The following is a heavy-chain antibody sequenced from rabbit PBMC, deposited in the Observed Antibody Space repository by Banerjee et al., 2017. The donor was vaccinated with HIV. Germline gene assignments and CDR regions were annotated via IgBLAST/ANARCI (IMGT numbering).Heavy chain of an antibody. V-gene: IGHV1S45*01. Sequence: QEQLEESGGDLVKPEGSLTLTCTASGFSFNNKYVMCWVRQAPGKGLEWIACINSNTGNAGRSTRATAPSTPANPSASAVALQMASRTPVATATFFCAGVLAGFIGWNFTLGAQGTLVPVS. CDR3: AGVLAGFIGWNFTL. CDR2: INSNTGNA. J-gene: IGHJ4*01. CDR1: GFSFNNKYV. D-gene: IGHD1-1*01.